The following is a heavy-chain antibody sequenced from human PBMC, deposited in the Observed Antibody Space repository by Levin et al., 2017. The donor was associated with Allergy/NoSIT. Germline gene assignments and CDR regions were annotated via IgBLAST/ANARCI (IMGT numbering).Heavy chain of an antibody. J-gene: IGHJ6*02. CDR2: MNPNSGNT. V-gene: IGHV1-8*01. CDR3: ARATYGSGSYYNYPYYYYGMDV. Sequence: ASVKVSCKASGYTFTSYDINWVRQATGQGLEWMGWMNPNSGNTGYAQKFQGRVTMTRNTSISTAYMELSSLRSEDTAVYYCARATYGSGSYYNYPYYYYGMDVWGQGTTVTVSS. CDR1: GYTFTSYD. D-gene: IGHD3-10*01.